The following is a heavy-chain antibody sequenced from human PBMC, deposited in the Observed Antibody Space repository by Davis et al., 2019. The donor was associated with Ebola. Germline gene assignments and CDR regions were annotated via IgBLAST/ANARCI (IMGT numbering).Heavy chain of an antibody. Sequence: GESLKISCAASGFTFSSYGMHWVRQAPGKGLEWVAVISYDGSNKYYADSVKGRFTISRDNSKNTLYLQMNSLRAEDTAVYYCAKGQADFWSGYSYFDYWGQGTLVTVSS. V-gene: IGHV3-30*18. CDR3: AKGQADFWSGYSYFDY. J-gene: IGHJ4*02. CDR2: ISYDGSNK. CDR1: GFTFSSYG. D-gene: IGHD3-3*01.